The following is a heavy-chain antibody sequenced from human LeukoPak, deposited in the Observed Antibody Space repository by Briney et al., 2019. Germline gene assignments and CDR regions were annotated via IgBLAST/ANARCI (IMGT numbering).Heavy chain of an antibody. CDR2: MNPNSGNT. V-gene: IGHV1-8*01. Sequence: ASVTVSCKACRCTLTSYVINWVRQATGQEPEWMGWMNPNSGNTGYAEKFQGRVTMTRNTYISTAYMELSSLRSEDTAVYYCARVSSSGWDYWGQGTLVTVSS. D-gene: IGHD6-19*01. CDR1: RCTLTSYV. J-gene: IGHJ4*02. CDR3: ARVSSSGWDY.